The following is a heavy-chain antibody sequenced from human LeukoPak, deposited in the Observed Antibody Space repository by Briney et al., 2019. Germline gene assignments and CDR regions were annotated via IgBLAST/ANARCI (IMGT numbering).Heavy chain of an antibody. V-gene: IGHV1-18*04. Sequence: ASVKVSCKASGYTFTGYYMHWVRQAPGQGLEWMGWISAYNGNTNYAQKLQGRVTITADESTSTAYMELSSLRSEDTAVYYCARDLGYSYGNSFYYYYMDVCGKGTTVTISS. J-gene: IGHJ6*03. CDR3: ARDLGYSYGNSFYYYYMDV. CDR1: GYTFTGYY. CDR2: ISAYNGNT. D-gene: IGHD5-18*01.